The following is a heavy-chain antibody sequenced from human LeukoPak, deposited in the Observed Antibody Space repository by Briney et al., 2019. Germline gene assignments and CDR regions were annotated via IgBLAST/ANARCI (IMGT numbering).Heavy chain of an antibody. CDR3: ARGSLWFGTKFDY. J-gene: IGHJ4*02. CDR2: INPNSGGT. Sequence: ASVRVSCKASGYTFTGYYIHWVRQAPGQGLEWMGWINPNSGGTNYAQKFQGRVAMTRDTSISTAYMDLSRLRSGDTAVYYCARGSLWFGTKFDYWGQGTLVTVSS. CDR1: GYTFTGYY. D-gene: IGHD3-10*01. V-gene: IGHV1-2*02.